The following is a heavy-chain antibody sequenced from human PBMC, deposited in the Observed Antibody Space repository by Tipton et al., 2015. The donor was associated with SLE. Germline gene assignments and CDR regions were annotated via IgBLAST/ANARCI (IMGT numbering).Heavy chain of an antibody. J-gene: IGHJ6*03. V-gene: IGHV4-59*11. D-gene: IGHD6-13*01. CDR1: GGSISGHY. CDR2: IYYSGST. Sequence: TLSLTCTVSGGSISGHYWSWIRQPPGKGLEWIGYIYYSGSTNYNPSLKSRATISIDTSKNQFSLKLTSVTAADTAVYYCARSSRGYYYYMDVWGKGTTVTVSS. CDR3: ARSSRGYYYYMDV.